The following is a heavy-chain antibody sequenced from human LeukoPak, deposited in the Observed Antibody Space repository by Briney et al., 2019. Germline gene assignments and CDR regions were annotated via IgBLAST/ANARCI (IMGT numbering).Heavy chain of an antibody. CDR1: GDSISGSSYH. Sequence: SETLSLTCTVSGDSISGSSYHWGWIRQPPGKGLEWLGTVHHTGRAFYNPSLRGRTTVSVDTSKNEFSLKLTSVTAADTAVYYCAREPDAWGQGILVIVSS. CDR2: VHHTGRA. J-gene: IGHJ5*02. CDR3: AREPDA. V-gene: IGHV4-39*07.